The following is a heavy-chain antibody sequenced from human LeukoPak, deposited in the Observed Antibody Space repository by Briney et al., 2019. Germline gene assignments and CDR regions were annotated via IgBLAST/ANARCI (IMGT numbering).Heavy chain of an antibody. D-gene: IGHD5-24*01. V-gene: IGHV3-21*01. Sequence: GGSLRLSCAASGFTFSSYSMNWVRQAPGKGLEWVSSISSSSSYIYYADSVKGRFTISRDNAKNSLYLQMNSLRAEDTAVYYCATCRDGYNCWYFDLWGRGTLVTVSS. CDR1: GFTFSSYS. CDR3: ATCRDGYNCWYFDL. CDR2: ISSSSSYI. J-gene: IGHJ2*01.